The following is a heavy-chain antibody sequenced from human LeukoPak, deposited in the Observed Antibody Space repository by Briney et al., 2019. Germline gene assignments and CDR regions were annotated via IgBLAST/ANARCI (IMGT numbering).Heavy chain of an antibody. CDR1: GFSFEDYG. V-gene: IGHV3-20*04. Sequence: GGSLRLSCAASGFSFEDYGMSWVRQAPGKGLEWVSGINWNGDETNYADAVKGRFTIARDNAKKSLYLQMNSLRAEDTAVYYCARARSSYGYGDAFDIWGQGTMVTVSS. CDR2: INWNGDET. J-gene: IGHJ3*02. CDR3: ARARSSYGYGDAFDI. D-gene: IGHD5-18*01.